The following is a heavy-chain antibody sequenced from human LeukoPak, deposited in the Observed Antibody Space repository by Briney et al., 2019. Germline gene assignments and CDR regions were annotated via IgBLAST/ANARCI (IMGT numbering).Heavy chain of an antibody. CDR2: IYTSGRT. V-gene: IGHV4-4*07. J-gene: IGHJ4*02. D-gene: IGHD2-2*03. Sequence: KPSETLSQTCSVCGGYISSYYWSWIRQPAGKGLERVGRIYTSGRTNYTPSLKSRVTMSVDTSKNQFSLKMSSVTAADTAVYYCATFGYCSSTSCYSADYWGQGTLVTVSS. CDR1: GGYISSYY. CDR3: ATFGYCSSTSCYSADY.